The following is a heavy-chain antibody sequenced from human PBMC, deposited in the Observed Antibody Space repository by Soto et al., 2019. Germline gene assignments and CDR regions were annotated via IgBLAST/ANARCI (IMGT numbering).Heavy chain of an antibody. V-gene: IGHV3-66*01. J-gene: IGHJ4*02. CDR2: IYSGGST. D-gene: IGHD5-12*01. CDR3: ARGLYSGWHYFDY. Sequence: GGSLRLSCAASGFTVSSNYMSWVRQAPGKGLEWVSVIYSGGSTYYADSVKGRFNISRDNSKNTLYLKMNSLRAEDTAVYYCARGLYSGWHYFDYWGQGTLVTVSS. CDR1: GFTVSSNY.